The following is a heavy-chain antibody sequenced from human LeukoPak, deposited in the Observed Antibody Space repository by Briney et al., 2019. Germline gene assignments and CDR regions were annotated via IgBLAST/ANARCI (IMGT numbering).Heavy chain of an antibody. D-gene: IGHD3-9*01. Sequence: ASVKVSCKASGYTFTGYYMHWVRQAPGQGLEWMGLINPNSGGTNYAQKFQGWVTMTRDTSISTAYMELSSLRSEDTAVYYCARVMSAYYDILTGVGRDAFDIWGQGTMVTVSS. CDR1: GYTFTGYY. J-gene: IGHJ3*02. V-gene: IGHV1-2*04. CDR2: INPNSGGT. CDR3: ARVMSAYYDILTGVGRDAFDI.